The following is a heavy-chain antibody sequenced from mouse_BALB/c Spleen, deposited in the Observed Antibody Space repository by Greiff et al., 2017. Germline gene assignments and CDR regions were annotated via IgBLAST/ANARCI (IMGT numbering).Heavy chain of an antibody. V-gene: IGHV3-6*02. CDR3: ARADYYGSSYFDY. J-gene: IGHJ2*01. Sequence: EVQLVESGPGLVKPSQSLSLTCSVTGYSITSGYYWYWIRQFPGNKLEWMGYISYDGSNNYNPSLKNRISITRDTSKNQFFLKLNSVTTEDTATYYCARADYYGSSYFDYWGQGTTLTVSS. D-gene: IGHD1-1*01. CDR1: GYSITSGYY. CDR2: ISYDGSN.